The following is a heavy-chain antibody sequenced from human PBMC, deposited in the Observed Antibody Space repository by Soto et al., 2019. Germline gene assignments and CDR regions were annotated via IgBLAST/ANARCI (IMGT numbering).Heavy chain of an antibody. CDR2: IDPSDSYP. CDR1: GYIFSNYW. D-gene: IGHD5-18*01. J-gene: IGHJ6*02. Sequence: AESLKISCKASGYIFSNYWIIWLRQMPGKGREWMRTIDPSDSYPKYSPSFQGHVSISADKSIGTAYLQWSRLKASDSAMYYCARRGGNSYVVHGMDVWGQGTTVTVS. V-gene: IGHV5-10-1*01. CDR3: ARRGGNSYVVHGMDV.